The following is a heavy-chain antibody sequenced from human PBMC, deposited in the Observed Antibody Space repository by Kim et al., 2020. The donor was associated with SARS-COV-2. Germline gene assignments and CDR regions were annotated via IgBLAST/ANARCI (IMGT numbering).Heavy chain of an antibody. CDR3: ARWAGRRALAGAGTVD. J-gene: IGHJ1*01. Sequence: SETLSLTCAVLGGPFNDYYWTWIRQSPGKGLEWLGEINHSGSAKYNPSLKSRVTLSVDTSKKQFSLTLTSVTAADTGVYYCARWAGRRALAGAGTVDWG. D-gene: IGHD6-19*01. V-gene: IGHV4-34*01. CDR1: GGPFNDYY. CDR2: INHSGSA.